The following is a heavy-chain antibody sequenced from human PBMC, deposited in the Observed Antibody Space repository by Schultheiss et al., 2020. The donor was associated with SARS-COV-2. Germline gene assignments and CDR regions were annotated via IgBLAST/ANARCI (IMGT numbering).Heavy chain of an antibody. V-gene: IGHV3-30*03. CDR3: ARNRQLARRGYSYGFDY. CDR1: GFTFTNYG. J-gene: IGHJ4*02. D-gene: IGHD5-18*01. CDR2: ISYDGSNK. Sequence: GGSLRLSCAASGFTFTNYGMHWVRQAPGKGLEWVAVISYDGSNKYYADSVKGRFTISRDNSKNTLYLQMNSLRVEDTAVYYCARNRQLARRGYSYGFDYWGQGTLVTVSS.